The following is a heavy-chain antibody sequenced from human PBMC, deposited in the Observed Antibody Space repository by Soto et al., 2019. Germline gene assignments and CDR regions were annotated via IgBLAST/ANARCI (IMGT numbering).Heavy chain of an antibody. CDR2: IYFTGNT. V-gene: IGHV4-39*01. D-gene: IGHD6-25*01. CDR3: AGQTFTIAAASYGRSNWFDP. J-gene: IGHJ5*02. Sequence: SETLSLTCSASGGSITSSSHFWGWVRQPPGKGLEWIGTIYFTGNTYYTPSLKSRLTMSIDTSKNEFSLRLNSVAAADTAVYYCAGQTFTIAAASYGRSNWFDPWGPGTLVTVPQ. CDR1: GGSITSSSHF.